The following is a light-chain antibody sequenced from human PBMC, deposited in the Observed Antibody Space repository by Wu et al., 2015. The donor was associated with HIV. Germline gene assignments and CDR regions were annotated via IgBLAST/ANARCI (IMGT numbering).Light chain of an antibody. Sequence: EIVLTQSPATLSLSPGERATLSCRASQSVSSYLAWYQQKPGQAPRLLIYDASNRATGIPARFSGSGSGTDFTLTISSLGPEDFAVYYCQQRSNWLLTFGQGTRLXIK. V-gene: IGKV3-11*01. CDR1: QSVSSY. J-gene: IGKJ5*01. CDR3: QQRSNWLLT. CDR2: DAS.